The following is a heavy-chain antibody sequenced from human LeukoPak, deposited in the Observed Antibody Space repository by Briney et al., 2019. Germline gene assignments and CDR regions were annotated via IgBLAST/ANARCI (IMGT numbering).Heavy chain of an antibody. Sequence: ASVKVSCKVSGYTLTELSMHWLRQAPGKGLEWMGGFDPEDGETIYAQKFQGRVTMTEDTSTDTAYMELSSLRSEDTAVYYCATVFLFRVGATTYFNYWGQGTLVTVSS. J-gene: IGHJ4*02. D-gene: IGHD1-26*01. CDR2: FDPEDGET. V-gene: IGHV1-24*01. CDR3: ATVFLFRVGATTYFNY. CDR1: GYTLTELS.